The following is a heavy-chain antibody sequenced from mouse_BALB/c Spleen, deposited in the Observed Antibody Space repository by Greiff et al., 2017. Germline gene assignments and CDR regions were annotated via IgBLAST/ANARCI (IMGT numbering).Heavy chain of an antibody. D-gene: IGHD1-2*01. CDR2: ISSGSSTI. J-gene: IGHJ2*01. Sequence: EVQLVESGGGLVQPGGSRKLSCAASGFTFSSFGMHWVRQAPEKGLEWVAYISSGSSTIYYADTVKGRFTISRDNPKNTLFLQMTSLRSEDTAMYYCARQDITTATFDYWGQGTTLTVSS. CDR3: ARQDITTATFDY. V-gene: IGHV5-17*02. CDR1: GFTFSSFG.